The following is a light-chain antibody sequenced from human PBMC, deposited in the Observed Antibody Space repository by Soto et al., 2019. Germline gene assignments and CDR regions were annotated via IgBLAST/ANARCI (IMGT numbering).Light chain of an antibody. Sequence: EIVLTQSPATLSLSPGERATLSCRASQSVGNNLAWYQQKPGQAPRLLIYVASYRATGIPARFSGSGSGTEYTLTISNLQAEDFAVYYCQQFNNWPHTFGQGTRLEIK. V-gene: IGKV3-15*01. CDR3: QQFNNWPHT. CDR1: QSVGNN. J-gene: IGKJ2*01. CDR2: VAS.